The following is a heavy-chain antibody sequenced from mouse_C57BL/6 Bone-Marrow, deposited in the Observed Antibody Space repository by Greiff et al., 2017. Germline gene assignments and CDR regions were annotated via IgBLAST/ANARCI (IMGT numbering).Heavy chain of an antibody. CDR3: ARLYDYDCKAWFAY. Sequence: QVQLQQSGAELARPGASVKMSCKASGYTFTSYTMHWVKQRPGQGLEWIGYINPSSGYTKYNQKFKDKATLTADKSSSTAYMQLRSLTSEDSAVYDCARLYDYDCKAWFAYWGQGTLVTVSA. J-gene: IGHJ3*01. D-gene: IGHD2-4*01. CDR2: INPSSGYT. CDR1: GYTFTSYT. V-gene: IGHV1-4*01.